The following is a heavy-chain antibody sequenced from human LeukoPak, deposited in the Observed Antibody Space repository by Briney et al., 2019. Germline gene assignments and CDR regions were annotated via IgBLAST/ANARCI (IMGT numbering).Heavy chain of an antibody. Sequence: PSQTLSLTCTVSGGSISSGDYYWSWIRQPPGKGLEWIGYIYYSGSTNYNPSLKSRTTISVDTSKNQFSLKLSSVTAADTALYYCARGGSSWDVIDYWGQGTLVTVSS. V-gene: IGHV4-30-4*01. J-gene: IGHJ4*02. CDR1: GGSISSGDYY. CDR3: ARGGSSWDVIDY. D-gene: IGHD6-13*01. CDR2: IYYSGST.